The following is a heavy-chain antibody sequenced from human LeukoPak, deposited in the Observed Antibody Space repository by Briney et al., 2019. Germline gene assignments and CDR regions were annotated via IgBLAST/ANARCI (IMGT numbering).Heavy chain of an antibody. CDR3: ARFPTSHYYDSGGYYSFDY. V-gene: IGHV4-34*01. CDR2: INHSGST. CDR1: GGSFSGYY. D-gene: IGHD3-22*01. J-gene: IGHJ4*02. Sequence: SETLSLTCAVYGGSFSGYYWSWIRQPPGKGLEWIGEINHSGSTNYNPSLKSRVTISVDTSKNQFSLKLSSVTAADTAVYYCARFPTSHYYDSGGYYSFDYWGQGTLVTVSS.